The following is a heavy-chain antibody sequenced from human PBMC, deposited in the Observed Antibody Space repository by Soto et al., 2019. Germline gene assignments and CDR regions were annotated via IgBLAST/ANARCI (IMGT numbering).Heavy chain of an antibody. CDR2: INAGNGNT. Sequence: ASVKVSCKASGYTFTSYAMHWVRQAPGQRLEWMGWINAGNGNTKYSQKFQGRVTITRDTSASTAYMELSSLRSEDTAVYYCARDYCSRDDSDWFFNWGRGTLVTVSS. J-gene: IGHJ4*02. CDR3: ARDYCSRDDSDWFFN. CDR1: GYTFTSYA. D-gene: IGHD2-8*01. V-gene: IGHV1-3*01.